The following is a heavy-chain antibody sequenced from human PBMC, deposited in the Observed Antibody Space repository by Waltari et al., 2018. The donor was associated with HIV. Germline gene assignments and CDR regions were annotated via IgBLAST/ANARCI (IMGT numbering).Heavy chain of an antibody. CDR1: GGSISSSSYY. CDR3: ARVSYYYDSSGYGYYYYYGMDV. V-gene: IGHV4-39*07. CDR2: FYYSGST. Sequence: QLQLQESGPGLVKPSETLSLTCTVSGGSISSSSYYWGWIRQPPGKGLEWIGSFYYSGSTYYNPSLKGRVTIAVDTSKNQFSLKLSSVTAADTAVYYCARVSYYYDSSGYGYYYYYGMDVWGQGTTVTVSS. D-gene: IGHD3-22*01. J-gene: IGHJ6*02.